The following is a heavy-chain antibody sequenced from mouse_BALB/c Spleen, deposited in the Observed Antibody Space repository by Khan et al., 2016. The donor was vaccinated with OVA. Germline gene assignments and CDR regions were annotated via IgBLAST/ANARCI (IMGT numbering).Heavy chain of an antibody. CDR1: DYTFTNYW. V-gene: IGHV1-7*01. J-gene: IGHJ3*01. D-gene: IGHD1-1*01. CDR2: INPSTDYT. CDR3: VNHGSSSAWFTY. Sequence: LQQSGAELAKPGASVKMSCKASDYTFTNYWMHWVKQRPGQGLEWIGYINPSTDYTEYNQKFKDKATLTADKSSSTAYMQLSSLTSEDSAVYYCVNHGSSSAWFTYWGQGTLVTVSA.